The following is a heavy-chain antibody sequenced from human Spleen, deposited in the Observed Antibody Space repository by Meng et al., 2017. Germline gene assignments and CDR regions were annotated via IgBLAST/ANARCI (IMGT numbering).Heavy chain of an antibody. V-gene: IGHV4-34*01. Sequence: QVQLQQWGAGLLKPSETLSLTCAVYGGSFSGYYWSWIRQPPGKGLEWIGEINHSGSTNYNPSLKSLVTISLDTSKNQFSLKLSSVTAADTAVYYCARDLSGYGWFDPWGQGTLVTVSS. CDR3: ARDLSGYGWFDP. D-gene: IGHD5-18*01. J-gene: IGHJ5*02. CDR2: INHSGST. CDR1: GGSFSGYY.